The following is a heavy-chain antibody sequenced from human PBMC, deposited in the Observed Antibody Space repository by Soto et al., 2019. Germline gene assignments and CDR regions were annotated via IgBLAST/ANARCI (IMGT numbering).Heavy chain of an antibody. CDR2: IIPIFGTA. J-gene: IGHJ6*02. V-gene: IGHV1-69*12. CDR1: GGTFSSYA. Sequence: QVQLVQSGAEVKKPGSSVKVSCKASGGTFSSYAISWVRQAPGQGLEWMGGIIPIFGTANYAQKFQGRVTITADESTSTAYMELSSLRSEDTAVYYCARNPIVLVPAAYYYYGMDVWGQGTTVTVSS. D-gene: IGHD2-2*01. CDR3: ARNPIVLVPAAYYYYGMDV.